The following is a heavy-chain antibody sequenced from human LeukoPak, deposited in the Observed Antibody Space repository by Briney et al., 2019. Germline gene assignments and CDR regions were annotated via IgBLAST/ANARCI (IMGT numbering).Heavy chain of an antibody. CDR3: ARDRYSSMWSVFEY. D-gene: IGHD6-13*01. V-gene: IGHV3-33*08. J-gene: IGHJ4*02. Sequence: GGSLRLSCAASGFTFSSYSMHWVRQSPGKGLEWVAVIWYDGSNKLYADSVKGRFTISRDNSRNTLYLQMNSLSAEDTAVYYCARDRYSSMWSVFEYWGQGALVTVSS. CDR2: IWYDGSNK. CDR1: GFTFSSYS.